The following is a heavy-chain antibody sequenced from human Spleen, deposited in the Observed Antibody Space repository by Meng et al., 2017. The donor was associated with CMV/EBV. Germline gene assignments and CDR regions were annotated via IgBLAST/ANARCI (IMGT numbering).Heavy chain of an antibody. V-gene: IGHV3-21*01. CDR3: ARESVQPAASFDS. CDR1: GFTFSSYA. D-gene: IGHD2-2*01. Sequence: GESLKISCAASGFTFSSYAMHWVRQAPGKGLEWVSSISSSSTYIYYADSVKGRFTISRDNAKNSLYLQMNSLRAEDTAVYFCARESVQPAASFDSWGQGTLVTVSS. J-gene: IGHJ4*02. CDR2: ISSSSTYI.